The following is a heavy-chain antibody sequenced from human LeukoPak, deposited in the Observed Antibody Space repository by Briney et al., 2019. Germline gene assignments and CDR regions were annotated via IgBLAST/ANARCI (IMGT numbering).Heavy chain of an antibody. CDR3: ARDTYTTVTAMDV. J-gene: IGHJ6*03. CDR2: IRYDGSNK. D-gene: IGHD4-17*01. Sequence: GGSLRLSCAASGFTFSSYGMHWVRQAPGKGLEWVAFIRYDGSNKYYADSVKGRFTISRDNSKNTLYLQMNSLRAEDTAVYYCARDTYTTVTAMDVWGKGTTVIVSS. CDR1: GFTFSSYG. V-gene: IGHV3-30*02.